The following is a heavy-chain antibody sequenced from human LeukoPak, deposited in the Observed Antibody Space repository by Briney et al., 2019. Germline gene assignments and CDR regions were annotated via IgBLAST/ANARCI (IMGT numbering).Heavy chain of an antibody. Sequence: SETLSLTCSVSGGSISTYDWSWIRQPPGKGLEGIGDIYDSGSTNYNPSLKSRVAISVDTSKNQFSLKLSSVTAADTAVYYCARGGSGYDSFYYYGMDVWGQGTTVTVSS. V-gene: IGHV4-59*01. J-gene: IGHJ6*02. CDR1: GGSISTYD. CDR2: IYDSGST. CDR3: ARGGSGYDSFYYYGMDV. D-gene: IGHD5-12*01.